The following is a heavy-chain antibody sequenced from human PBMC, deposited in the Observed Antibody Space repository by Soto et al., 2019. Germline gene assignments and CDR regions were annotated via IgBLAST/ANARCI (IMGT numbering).Heavy chain of an antibody. Sequence: QVQLVQSGAEVKKPGASVKVSCKASGYTFTSYAMHWVRQAPGQRLEWMGWINAGNSNTKYSQKFQGRVTITRDTSASTAYMELSSLRSEDTAVYYCAREKGYDYAFDYWGQGTLVTVSS. J-gene: IGHJ4*02. V-gene: IGHV1-3*01. CDR3: AREKGYDYAFDY. D-gene: IGHD3-16*01. CDR1: GYTFTSYA. CDR2: INAGNSNT.